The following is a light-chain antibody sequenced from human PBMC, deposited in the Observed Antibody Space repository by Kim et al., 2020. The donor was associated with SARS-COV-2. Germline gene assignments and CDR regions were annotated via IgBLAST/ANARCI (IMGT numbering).Light chain of an antibody. CDR3: NSRDSSGKVGVV. CDR2: GKN. V-gene: IGLV3-19*01. CDR1: SLRSYY. Sequence: SSELTQDPAVSVALGQTVRITCQGDSLRSYYASWYQQKPGQAPVLVIYGKNNRPSGIPDRFSGSSSGNTASLTITGAQAEDEADYYCNSRDSSGKVGVVFGGGTQLTVL. J-gene: IGLJ2*01.